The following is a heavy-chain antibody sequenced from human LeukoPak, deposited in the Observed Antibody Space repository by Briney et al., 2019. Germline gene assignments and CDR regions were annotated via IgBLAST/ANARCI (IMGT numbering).Heavy chain of an antibody. J-gene: IGHJ4*02. CDR1: GFTFSSYA. D-gene: IGHD6-13*01. Sequence: GRSLRLSCAASGFTFSSYAMHWVRQAPGKGLEWVAVISYDGSNKYYADSVKGRFTISRDNSKNTLYLQMNSLRAEDTAVYYCARVSSWQEYNYWGQGTLVTVSS. CDR2: ISYDGSNK. V-gene: IGHV3-30-3*01. CDR3: ARVSSWQEYNY.